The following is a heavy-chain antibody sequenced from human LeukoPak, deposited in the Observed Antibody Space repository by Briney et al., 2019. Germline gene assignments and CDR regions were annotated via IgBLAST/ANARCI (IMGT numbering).Heavy chain of an antibody. J-gene: IGHJ4*02. D-gene: IGHD4-11*01. CDR2: INHSGST. Sequence: SETLSLTCAVYGGSFSGYYWSWSRQPPGKGLEWIGEINHSGSTNYNPSLKSRVTISVDTSKNQFSLKLSSVTAADTAVYYCARGRRYSNYFGYFDYWGQGTLVTVSS. CDR1: GGSFSGYY. V-gene: IGHV4-34*01. CDR3: ARGRRYSNYFGYFDY.